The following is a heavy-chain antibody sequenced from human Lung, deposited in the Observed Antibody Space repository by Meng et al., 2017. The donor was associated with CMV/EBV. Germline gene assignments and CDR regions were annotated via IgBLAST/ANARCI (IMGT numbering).Heavy chain of an antibody. Sequence: GFTFSNGWVSWGRQAPGKGLEWVGRIISEADGGTTHHAAPVKGRFTISRDDSKNTLYLQMNSLKTEDTAMYYCATDLYYDDSGLRDYWGRGTLVTVSS. V-gene: IGHV3-15*01. CDR1: GFTFSNGW. J-gene: IGHJ4*02. CDR3: ATDLYYDDSGLRDY. CDR2: IISEADGGTT. D-gene: IGHD3-22*01.